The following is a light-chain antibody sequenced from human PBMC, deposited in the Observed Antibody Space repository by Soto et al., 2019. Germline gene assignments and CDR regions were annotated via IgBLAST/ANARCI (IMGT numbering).Light chain of an antibody. Sequence: QSVLTQPPSASGTPGQRVTISCSGSTSNIGRHDVYWYQHLPGTAPKVLIYRDNQRPSGVPERFSGSKSGTSASLAISGLQSEDEADYFCATCDDDLSVLFGGGTQLTVL. CDR3: ATCDDDLSVL. V-gene: IGLV1-47*01. J-gene: IGLJ2*01. CDR1: TSNIGRHD. CDR2: RDN.